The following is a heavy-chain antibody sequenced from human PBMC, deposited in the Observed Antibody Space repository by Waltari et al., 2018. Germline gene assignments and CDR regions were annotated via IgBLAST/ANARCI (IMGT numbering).Heavy chain of an antibody. CDR2: SFSGVSTI. V-gene: IGHV3-48*03. CDR1: GFAFSSFE. Sequence: EVQLVESGGGLVQPGGSLRLSCAGSGFAFSSFEMNWVRQAPGKGLEWVSYSFSGVSTISYADSVKGRFTVSRDNAKNSLYLQMNSLRAEDTAVYYCARRSGIHAFDIWGQGTMVTVSS. J-gene: IGHJ3*02. D-gene: IGHD2-15*01. CDR3: ARRSGIHAFDI.